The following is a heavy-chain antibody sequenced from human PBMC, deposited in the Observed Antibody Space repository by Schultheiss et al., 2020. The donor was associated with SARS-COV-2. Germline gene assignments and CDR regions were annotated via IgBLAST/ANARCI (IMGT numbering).Heavy chain of an antibody. CDR2: ISAYNGNT. J-gene: IGHJ6*02. CDR1: GYTFTGYG. CDR3: AISGDDGDYYYYYGMDV. Sequence: ASVKVSCKASGYTFTGYGISWVRQAPGQGLEWMGWISAYNGNTNYAQKLQGRVTMTTDTSTSTAYMELRSLRSDDTAVYYCAISGDDGDYYYYYGMDVWGQGTTVTVSS. V-gene: IGHV1-18*01. D-gene: IGHD4-17*01.